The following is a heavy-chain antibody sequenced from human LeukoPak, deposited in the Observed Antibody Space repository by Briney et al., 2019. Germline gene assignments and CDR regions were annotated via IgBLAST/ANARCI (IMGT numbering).Heavy chain of an antibody. V-gene: IGHV3-15*01. Sequence: GGSLRLSCAASGFTFSNAWMSWVRQAPGKGLEWVGRIKSKTDGGTTDYAAPVKGRFTISRDDSKNTLYLQMNSLKTEDTAVYYCAKDRIDILTGYFYHYWGQGTLVTVSS. CDR2: IKSKTDGGTT. D-gene: IGHD3-9*01. CDR3: AKDRIDILTGYFYHY. J-gene: IGHJ4*02. CDR1: GFTFSNAW.